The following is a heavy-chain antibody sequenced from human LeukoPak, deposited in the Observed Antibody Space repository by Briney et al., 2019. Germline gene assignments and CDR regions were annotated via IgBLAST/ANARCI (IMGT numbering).Heavy chain of an antibody. CDR1: GDSISDYY. CDR2: IYYSGST. D-gene: IGHD6-19*01. V-gene: IGHV4-59*01. J-gene: IGHJ6*03. CDR3: ARVFNSSGWYSLYYYYYMDV. Sequence: SETLSLTCTVSGDSISDYYWSWIRQPPGKGLEWIGYIYYSGSTNYNPSLKSRVTISVDTSKNQFSLKLSSVTAADTAVYYCARVFNSSGWYSLYYYYYMDVWGKGTTVTISS.